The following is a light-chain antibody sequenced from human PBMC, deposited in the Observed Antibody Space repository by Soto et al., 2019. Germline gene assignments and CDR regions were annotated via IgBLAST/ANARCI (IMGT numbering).Light chain of an antibody. CDR2: EXX. J-gene: IGLJ2*01. CDR1: SSDVRAYKY. CDR3: SSFISSHTLVE. V-gene: IGLV2-14*01. Sequence: QSALTQPASVSGSPGQSITISCTAASSDVRAYKYVSWYQRPPGKAPQLVIYEXXXXXXXXXXXXXXSKSGNTASLTISGXXXEDXXXXXCSSFISSHTLVEFGGGTKVTVL.